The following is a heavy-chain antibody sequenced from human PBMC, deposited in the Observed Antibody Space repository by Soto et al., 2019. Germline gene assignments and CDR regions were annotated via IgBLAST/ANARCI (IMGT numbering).Heavy chain of an antibody. J-gene: IGHJ4*02. CDR3: AKGEVRGIIPSYFDY. D-gene: IGHD3-10*01. V-gene: IGHV3-30*18. CDR1: WCTLRGFG. Sequence: GVSMRLSWAGAWCTLRGFGRNRVRQNTGKGLEWVARISNDGSNEYYVDSVKGRFTISRDNSKNTLYLQMDSLRAEDTAVYYCAKGEVRGIIPSYFDYWGLGTLVTVSS. CDR2: ISNDGSNE.